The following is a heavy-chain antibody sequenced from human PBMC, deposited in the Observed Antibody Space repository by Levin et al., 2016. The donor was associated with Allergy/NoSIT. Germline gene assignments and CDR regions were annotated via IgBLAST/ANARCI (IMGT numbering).Heavy chain of an antibody. V-gene: IGHV4-39*01. Sequence: GSLRLSCSVSGASMSSSAYYWAWLRQPPGRGLEWIATIFYSGTTYYDLSVKSRATISVDTTRNQFSLKLNSVTAADTAVYFCARSVTSSWTPYEYWGQGTLVTVSS. CDR1: GASMSSSAYY. CDR2: IFYSGTT. J-gene: IGHJ4*02. CDR3: ARSVTSSWTPYEY. D-gene: IGHD6-13*01.